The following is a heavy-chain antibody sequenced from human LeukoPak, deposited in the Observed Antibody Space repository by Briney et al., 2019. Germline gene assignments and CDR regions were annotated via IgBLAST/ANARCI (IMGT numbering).Heavy chain of an antibody. CDR1: GGSISSYY. J-gene: IGHJ4*02. CDR3: ARDGGIAARPRYFDY. V-gene: IGHV4-59*12. CDR2: IYYSGST. D-gene: IGHD6-6*01. Sequence: SETLSLTCTVSGGSISSYYWSWIRQPPGKGLEWIGYIYYSGSTNYNPSLKSRVTISVDTSKNQFSLKLSSVTAADTAVYYCARDGGIAARPRYFDYWGQGTLVTVSS.